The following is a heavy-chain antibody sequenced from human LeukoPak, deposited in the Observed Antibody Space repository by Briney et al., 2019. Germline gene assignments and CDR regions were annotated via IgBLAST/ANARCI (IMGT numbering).Heavy chain of an antibody. CDR1: GLTFSTYS. J-gene: IGHJ4*02. CDR2: ISRTGTYL. V-gene: IGHV3-21*01. D-gene: IGHD3-3*01. Sequence: PGGSLRLSCAASGLTFSTYSFNWVRQAPGRGLEWVSSISRTGTYLYYAASVMGRFTISRDNAKNSLYLQMNSLRTEDTAVYYCARHPLSRLMEWLVDDWGQGTLVTVS. CDR3: ARHPLSRLMEWLVDD.